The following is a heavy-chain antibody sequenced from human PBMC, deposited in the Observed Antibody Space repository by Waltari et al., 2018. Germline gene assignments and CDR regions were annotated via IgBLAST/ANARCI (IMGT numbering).Heavy chain of an antibody. CDR2: IYSGGST. J-gene: IGHJ4*02. CDR1: GFPFSSLA. CDR3: VHDFSDY. D-gene: IGHD3-3*01. Sequence: EVQLLESGGGLVQPGGSLSLSFPPLGFPFSSLAMSWVRQAPGKGLEWVSVIYSGGSTYYADSVKGRFTISRDNSKNTLYLQMNSLRAEDTAVYYCVHDFSDYWGQGTLVTVSS. V-gene: IGHV3-23*03.